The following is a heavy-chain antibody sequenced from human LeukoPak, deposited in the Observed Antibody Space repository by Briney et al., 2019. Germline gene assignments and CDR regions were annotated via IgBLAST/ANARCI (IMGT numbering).Heavy chain of an antibody. D-gene: IGHD3-3*01. CDR3: AKWLTIFGNNWFDP. J-gene: IGHJ5*02. CDR1: GFTFSSYA. CDR2: ISGSGGST. Sequence: PGGSLRLSCAASGFTFSSYAMSWVRQAPGKGLEWVAAISGSGGSTYYADSVKGRFTISRDNSKNTLYLQMNSLRAEDMAVYYCAKWLTIFGNNWFDPWGQGTLVTVSS. V-gene: IGHV3-23*01.